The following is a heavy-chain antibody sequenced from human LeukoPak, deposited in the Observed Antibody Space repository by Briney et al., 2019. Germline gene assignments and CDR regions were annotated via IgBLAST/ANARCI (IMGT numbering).Heavy chain of an antibody. V-gene: IGHV1-18*01. CDR1: GYTFTSYG. D-gene: IGHD6-13*01. CDR2: ISAYNGNT. J-gene: IGHJ6*02. CDR3: ARDRGSTHYYGMDV. Sequence: ASVKVSCKASGYTFTSYGISWVRQAPGQGLEWMGWISAYNGNTNYAQKLQGRVTMTTDTSTSTAYMELRSLRSDDTAVYYCARDRGSTHYYGMDVWGQGTTVTVSS.